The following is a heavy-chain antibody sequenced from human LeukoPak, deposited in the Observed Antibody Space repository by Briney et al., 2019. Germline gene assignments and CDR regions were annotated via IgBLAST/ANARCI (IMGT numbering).Heavy chain of an antibody. J-gene: IGHJ4*02. D-gene: IGHD4-17*01. CDR2: INHSGST. Sequence: SETLSLTCAVYGGSFSGYYWSWIRQPPGKGLEWIGEINHSGSTNYNPSLKSRVTISVDTSKNQFSLKLSSVTAADTAVYYCARIDYGPNYFDYWGQGTLVTVSS. CDR1: GGSFSGYY. CDR3: ARIDYGPNYFDY. V-gene: IGHV4-34*01.